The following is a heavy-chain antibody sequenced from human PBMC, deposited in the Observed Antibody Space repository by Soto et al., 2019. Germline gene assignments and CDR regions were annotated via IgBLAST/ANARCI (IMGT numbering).Heavy chain of an antibody. J-gene: IGHJ5*02. CDR2: INHSGST. D-gene: IGHD1-7*01. V-gene: IGHV4-34*01. CDR1: GGSFSGYY. Sequence: SETLSLTCAVYGGSFSGYYWSWIRQPPGKGLEWIGEINHSGSTNYNPSLKSRVTISVDTSKNQFSLKLSSVTAADTAVYYCATLLPPMRAGTTKDDPWGQGTLVTVSS. CDR3: ATLLPPMRAGTTKDDP.